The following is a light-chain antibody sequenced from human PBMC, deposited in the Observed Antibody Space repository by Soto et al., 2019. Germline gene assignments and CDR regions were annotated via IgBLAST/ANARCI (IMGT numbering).Light chain of an antibody. CDR3: CSYAGDSHWM. CDR2: EGS. V-gene: IGLV2-23*01. Sequence: QAVVTQPASVSGSPGQSITISCTGTSSDIGSYNLVSWYQQHPGIAPKFMIYEGSKRPSGVSNRFSGSKSGNTASLTISGLHAEDEAHYYCCSYAGDSHWMFGGGTKLTVL. J-gene: IGLJ3*02. CDR1: SSDIGSYNL.